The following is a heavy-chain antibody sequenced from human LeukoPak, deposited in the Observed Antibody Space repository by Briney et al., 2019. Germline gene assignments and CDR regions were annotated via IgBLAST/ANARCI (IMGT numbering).Heavy chain of an antibody. Sequence: PSETLSLTCAVYGGSFSIYYWSWIRQPAGKGLEYIGRIYTSGSTNYNPSLKSRVTMSVDTSKSQFSLKLTSVTAADTAVYYCARGPTTVTRAFDYWGQGTLVTVSS. J-gene: IGHJ4*02. D-gene: IGHD4-17*01. CDR2: IYTSGST. V-gene: IGHV4-59*10. CDR1: GGSFSIYY. CDR3: ARGPTTVTRAFDY.